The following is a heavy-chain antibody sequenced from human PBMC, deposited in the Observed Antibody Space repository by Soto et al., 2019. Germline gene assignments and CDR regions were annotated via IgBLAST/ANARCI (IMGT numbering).Heavy chain of an antibody. CDR3: ASRYGSAIDY. Sequence: QVQLQESGPGLVKPSETLSLTCTVSGGSISSYYWSWIRQPPGKGLEWIGYIYYSGSTNYNPSLKRRVTISVDTSKNQFSLKLSSVTAADTAVYSCASRYGSAIDYWGQGTLVTVSS. J-gene: IGHJ4*02. D-gene: IGHD1-26*01. CDR2: IYYSGST. CDR1: GGSISSYY. V-gene: IGHV4-59*08.